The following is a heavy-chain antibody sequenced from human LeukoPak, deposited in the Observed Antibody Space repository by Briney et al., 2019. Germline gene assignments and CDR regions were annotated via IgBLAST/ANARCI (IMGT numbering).Heavy chain of an antibody. D-gene: IGHD2-2*01. CDR2: INPSGGST. CDR1: GYTFTSYY. CDR3: ARETPDIVVVPAARLDY. J-gene: IGHJ4*02. Sequence: ASVKVSCKASGYTFTSYYMHWVRQAPGQGLEWMGIINPSGGSTSHAQKFQGRVTMTRDTSTSTVYMELSSLRSEDTAVYYCARETPDIVVVPAARLDYWGQGTLVTVSS. V-gene: IGHV1-46*03.